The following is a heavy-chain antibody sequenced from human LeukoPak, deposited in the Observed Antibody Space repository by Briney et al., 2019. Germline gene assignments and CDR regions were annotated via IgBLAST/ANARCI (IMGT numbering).Heavy chain of an antibody. CDR2: IYYSGST. J-gene: IGHJ3*01. D-gene: IGHD1-26*01. Sequence: SETLSLTCTVSGGSITSHYWSWIRQPPGKGLEWIGYIYYSGSTNYNPSLKSRVTISVDTSKNQFSLKLSSVTAADTAVYYCARLLRVGATTDAFDLWGQGTMVTISS. CDR1: GGSITSHY. CDR3: ARLLRVGATTDAFDL. V-gene: IGHV4-59*11.